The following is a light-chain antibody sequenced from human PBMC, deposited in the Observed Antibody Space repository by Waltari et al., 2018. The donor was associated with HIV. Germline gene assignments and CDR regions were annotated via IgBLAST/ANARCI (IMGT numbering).Light chain of an antibody. CDR1: SSNIENDN. CDR3: VGWDSRLSGYV. J-gene: IGLJ1*01. Sequence: QSVLTQPPSASGTPGQRVTISCSGSSSNIENDNVYWYQQLTGAAPRLLIYQDTKRPPGFPDRFTGSKSGTSASLAISGLRSEDEADYYCVGWDSRLSGYVFGSGTKVTVI. V-gene: IGLV1-47*01. CDR2: QDT.